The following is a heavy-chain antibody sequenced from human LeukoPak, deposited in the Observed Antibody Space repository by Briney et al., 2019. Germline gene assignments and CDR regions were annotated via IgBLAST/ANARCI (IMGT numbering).Heavy chain of an antibody. CDR2: IYYSGST. Sequence: SETLSLTCTVSGGSIRSYHWSWIRQPSGKGLEWIGDIYYSGSTNYNPSLKSRVTVSVDTSKSQFSLKVSSVTAADTAVYYCASRRDGYTVFDFWGQGTLVTVSS. J-gene: IGHJ4*02. CDR3: ASRRDGYTVFDF. D-gene: IGHD5-24*01. CDR1: GGSIRSYH. V-gene: IGHV4-59*01.